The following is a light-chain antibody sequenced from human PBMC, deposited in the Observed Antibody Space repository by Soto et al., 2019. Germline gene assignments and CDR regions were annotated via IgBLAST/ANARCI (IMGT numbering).Light chain of an antibody. Sequence: QSVLTQPHSASGTPGQRVTISCSGSSSNIGTSSVHWFQQLPGTAPKLLISTTNQRPSGVPERFSGSKSGTSASLAICGLQSEDEADYYCAAWDDSLNGHVFGTGTKATVL. CDR1: SSNIGTSS. CDR3: AAWDDSLNGHV. CDR2: TTN. V-gene: IGLV1-44*01. J-gene: IGLJ1*01.